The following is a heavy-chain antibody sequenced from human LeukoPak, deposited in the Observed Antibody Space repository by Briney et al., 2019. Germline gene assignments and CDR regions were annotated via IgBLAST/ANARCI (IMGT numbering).Heavy chain of an antibody. J-gene: IGHJ6*04. Sequence: SVKVSYKASGGTFSSYAISWVRQAPGQGLEWMGGIIPIFGTANYAQKFQGRVTITADESTSTAYMELSSLRSEDTAVYYCARDQGTGGGYYYYGMDVWGKGTTVTVSS. V-gene: IGHV1-69*13. CDR3: ARDQGTGGGYYYYGMDV. D-gene: IGHD1-14*01. CDR2: IIPIFGTA. CDR1: GGTFSSYA.